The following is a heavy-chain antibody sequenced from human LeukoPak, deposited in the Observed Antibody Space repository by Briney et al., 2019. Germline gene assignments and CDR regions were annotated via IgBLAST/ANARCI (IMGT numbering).Heavy chain of an antibody. CDR1: GGTFSIYA. J-gene: IGHJ4*02. CDR2: IIPIFGTA. CDR3: ARVGYSSSWPYQFDY. V-gene: IGHV1-69*13. D-gene: IGHD6-13*01. Sequence: GASVTVSCKASGGTFSIYAISWVRQAPGQGLEWMGGIIPIFGTANYAQKFQGRVTITADESTSTAYMELSSLRSEDTAVYYCARVGYSSSWPYQFDYWGQGTLVTVSS.